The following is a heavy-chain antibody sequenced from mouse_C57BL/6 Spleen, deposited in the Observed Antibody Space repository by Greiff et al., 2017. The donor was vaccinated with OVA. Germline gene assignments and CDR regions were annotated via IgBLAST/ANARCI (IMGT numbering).Heavy chain of an antibody. Sequence: QVQLKQSGPGLVQPSQRLSITCTVSGFSLTSYGVHWVRQSPGKGLEWLGVIWSGGSTDYNAAFISRLSISKDNSKSQVFFKMNSLQADDTAIYYCARTLDFDVWGTGTTVTVSS. CDR1: GFSLTSYG. CDR3: ARTLDFDV. J-gene: IGHJ1*03. V-gene: IGHV2-2*01. CDR2: IWSGGST.